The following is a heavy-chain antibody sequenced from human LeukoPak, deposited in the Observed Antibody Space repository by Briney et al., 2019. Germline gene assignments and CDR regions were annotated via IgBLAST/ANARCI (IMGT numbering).Heavy chain of an antibody. J-gene: IGHJ5*02. Sequence: GGSLRLSCGASGFTFSNYAMSWVRQAPGKGLEWVSYISSSSSTIYYADSVKGRFTISRDNAKNSLYLQMNSLRAEDTAVYYCARDVYNWFDPWGQGTLVTVSS. V-gene: IGHV3-48*01. CDR3: ARDVYNWFDP. CDR2: ISSSSSTI. CDR1: GFTFSNYA.